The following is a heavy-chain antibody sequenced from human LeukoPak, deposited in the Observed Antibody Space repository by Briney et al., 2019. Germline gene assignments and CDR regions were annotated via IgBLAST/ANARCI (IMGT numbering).Heavy chain of an antibody. V-gene: IGHV3-53*01. Sequence: PGGSLRLSCAASGFTVSSNYMSWVRQAPGKGLEWVSVIYSGGSTYYADSVKGRFTISRDNSKNTLYLQMNSLRADDTAVYYCARKRGAAAADYWGQGTLVTVSS. D-gene: IGHD6-13*01. J-gene: IGHJ4*02. CDR1: GFTVSSNY. CDR3: ARKRGAAAADY. CDR2: IYSGGST.